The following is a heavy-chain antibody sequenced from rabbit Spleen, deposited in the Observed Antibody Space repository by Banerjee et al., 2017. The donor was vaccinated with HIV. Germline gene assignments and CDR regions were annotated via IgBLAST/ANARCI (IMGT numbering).Heavy chain of an antibody. CDR2: IYTDNSKT. CDR3: ASGYSDVYFDL. Sequence: LVESGGGLVKPGASLTLTCKASGFSFSRGYDMCWVRQAPGKGLEWIACIYTDNSKTYYANWAKGRFTVSKTSSPSVTLQMTSLTVADTATYFCASGYSDVYFDLWGPGTLVTVS. J-gene: IGHJ4*01. V-gene: IGHV1S40*01. CDR1: GFSFSRGYD. D-gene: IGHD1-1*01.